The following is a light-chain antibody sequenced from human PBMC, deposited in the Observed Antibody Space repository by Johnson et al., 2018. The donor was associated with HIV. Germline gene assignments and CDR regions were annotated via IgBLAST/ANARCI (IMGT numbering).Light chain of an antibody. CDR3: GTWDSSLSAEV. CDR2: DNN. V-gene: IGLV1-51*01. Sequence: HSVLTQPPSVSAAPGQKVTISCSGSSSNIGNNYVSWYQQLPGTAPKLLIYDNNKRPSGIPDRFSGSKSGTSATLGITGLQTWDEADYYCGTWDSSLSAEVFGTGTKVTVL. J-gene: IGLJ1*01. CDR1: SSNIGNNY.